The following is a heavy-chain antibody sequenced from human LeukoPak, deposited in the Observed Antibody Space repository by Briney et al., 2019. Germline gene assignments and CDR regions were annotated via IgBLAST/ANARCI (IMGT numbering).Heavy chain of an antibody. D-gene: IGHD3-22*01. CDR3: VRDDDRPDNGLDY. J-gene: IGHJ4*02. CDR2: ISGSGGST. Sequence: GGSLRLSCAASGFTFSSYAMSWVRQAPGKGLEWVSAISGSGGSTFYTDSVKGRFTISRDDSKNTLYLQMNGLRAEDTAVYYCVRDDDRPDNGLDYWGQGTLVTVSS. CDR1: GFTFSSYA. V-gene: IGHV3-23*01.